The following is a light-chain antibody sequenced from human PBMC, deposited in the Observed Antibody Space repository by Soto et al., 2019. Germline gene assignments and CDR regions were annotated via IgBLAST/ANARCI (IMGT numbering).Light chain of an antibody. Sequence: DIQLTQSPSFLSASVGDRVTITCRASQGISSYVAWYQQKPGKAPNLLLYAPSTLQSGVPSRFSGSGSGTDFTLTISSLEPGDSATDYGEQLNTEPPGTFGQGTEVESK. CDR3: EQLNTEPPGT. J-gene: IGKJ1*01. CDR1: QGISSY. V-gene: IGKV1-9*01. CDR2: APS.